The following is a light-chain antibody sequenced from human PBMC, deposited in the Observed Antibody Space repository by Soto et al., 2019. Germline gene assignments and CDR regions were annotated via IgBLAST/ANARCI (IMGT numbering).Light chain of an antibody. CDR1: SSDVGSYNL. V-gene: IGLV2-23*01. CDR2: EGS. CDR3: CSYAGSSTYV. Sequence: QSALTQPASVSGSPGQSITISCTGTSSDVGSYNLVSWYQHHSGKAPKLMVYEGSKRPSGVSNRFSGSKSGNTASLTISGLQAEDEADYYCCSYAGSSTYVFGTGTKLTVL. J-gene: IGLJ1*01.